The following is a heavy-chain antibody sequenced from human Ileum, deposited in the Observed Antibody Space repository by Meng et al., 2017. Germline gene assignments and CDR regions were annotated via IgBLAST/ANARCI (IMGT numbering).Heavy chain of an antibody. J-gene: IGHJ4*02. Sequence: QVQLQDSGPGLVKPSQTLSLTCTVSGGSISSGDYYWSWIRQPPGKGLEWIGYIYYSGSTYYNPSPKSRLTISVDTSKNQFSLKLSSVTAADTAVYYCARDRDSSGYYPYWGQGTLVTVSS. CDR3: ARDRDSSGYYPY. D-gene: IGHD3-22*01. CDR2: IYYSGST. V-gene: IGHV4-30-4*01. CDR1: GGSISSGDYY.